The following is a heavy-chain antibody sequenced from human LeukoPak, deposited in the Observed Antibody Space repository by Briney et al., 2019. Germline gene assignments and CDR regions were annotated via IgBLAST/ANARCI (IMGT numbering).Heavy chain of an antibody. CDR3: ARRSSSWYGNWFDP. CDR2: INTNTGNP. D-gene: IGHD6-13*01. Sequence: ASVKVSCKASGYTFTGYYMHWVRQAPGQGLEWMGWINTNTGNPTYAQGFTGRFVFSLDTSVSTAYLQISSLKAEDTAVYYCARRSSSWYGNWFDPWGQGTLVTVSS. CDR1: GYTFTGYY. V-gene: IGHV7-4-1*02. J-gene: IGHJ5*02.